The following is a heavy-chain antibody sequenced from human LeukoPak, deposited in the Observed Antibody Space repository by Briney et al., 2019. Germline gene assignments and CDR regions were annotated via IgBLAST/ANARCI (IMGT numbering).Heavy chain of an antibody. CDR1: GFTPSSYE. CDR2: ISSSGSTI. D-gene: IGHD3-22*01. J-gene: IGHJ4*02. CDR3: ARDNYYYDSSGYDFY. V-gene: IGHV3-48*03. Sequence: GQSLRPSCAVSGFTPSSYEMNWVRQAPGKGLEWVSYISSSGSTIYYADSVKGRFTISRDNAKTSLYLPMNSLRAKDTAFYYCARDNYYYDSSGYDFYWGQGTLVTVSS.